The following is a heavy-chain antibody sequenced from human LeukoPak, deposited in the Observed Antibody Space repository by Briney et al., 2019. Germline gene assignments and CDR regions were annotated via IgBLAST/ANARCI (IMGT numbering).Heavy chain of an antibody. V-gene: IGHV4-39*07. D-gene: IGHD2-15*01. CDR2: IYYSGST. Sequence: PSETLSLTCTVSGGSISSSSYYWGWIRQPPGKGLEWIGSIYYSGSTYYNPSLKSRVTISVDTSKNQFSLKLSSVTAADTAVYYCARDSRYCSGGSCSSRYYYYYMDVWGKGTTVTISS. J-gene: IGHJ6*03. CDR1: GGSISSSSYY. CDR3: ARDSRYCSGGSCSSRYYYYYMDV.